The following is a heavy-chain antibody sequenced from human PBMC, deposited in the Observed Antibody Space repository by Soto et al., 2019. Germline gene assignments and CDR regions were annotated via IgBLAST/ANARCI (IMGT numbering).Heavy chain of an antibody. D-gene: IGHD3-3*01. CDR3: ARLVTIFGVVMPDYGMDV. CDR2: MNPNSGNT. Sequence: QVQLVQSGAEVKKPGASVKVSCKASGYTFTSYDINWVRQATGQGLEWMGWMNPNSGNTGYAQKFQGRVTMTRNTSIRTAYMELSSLRSEDTAVYYCARLVTIFGVVMPDYGMDVWGQGTTVTVSS. J-gene: IGHJ6*02. CDR1: GYTFTSYD. V-gene: IGHV1-8*01.